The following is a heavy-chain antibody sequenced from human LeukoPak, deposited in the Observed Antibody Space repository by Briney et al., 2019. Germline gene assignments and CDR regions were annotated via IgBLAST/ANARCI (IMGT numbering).Heavy chain of an antibody. CDR3: GRHSLCGGDCYSPFGVMPFDY. Sequence: GESLNISCKCTGYSFTSYWIGWVRQMPGKGLEWKGIIYPGDSDTRYSPSFQGQVTISADKSISTAYLQWSSLKASDTAMYYCGRHSLCGGDCYSPFGVMPFDYWSQGTLVTVYS. CDR1: GYSFTSYW. D-gene: IGHD2-21*01. CDR2: IYPGDSDT. V-gene: IGHV5-51*01. J-gene: IGHJ4*02.